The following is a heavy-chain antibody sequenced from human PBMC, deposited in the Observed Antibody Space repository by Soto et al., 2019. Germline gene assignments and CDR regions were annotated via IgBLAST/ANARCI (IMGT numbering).Heavy chain of an antibody. CDR1: GGSISSSSYY. V-gene: IGHV4-39*01. Sequence: QLQLQESGPGLVKPSETLSLTCTVSGGSISSSSYYWGWIRQPPGKGLEWIGGIYYSGSTYYNPSLKSRVTISVDTSKNQFSLKLSSVTAADTAVYYCARHYYYDSSGYYRGNAFDIWGQGTMVTVSS. CDR3: ARHYYYDSSGYYRGNAFDI. CDR2: IYYSGST. D-gene: IGHD3-22*01. J-gene: IGHJ3*02.